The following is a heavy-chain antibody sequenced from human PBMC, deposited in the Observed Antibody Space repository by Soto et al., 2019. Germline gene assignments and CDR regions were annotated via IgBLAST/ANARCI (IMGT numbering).Heavy chain of an antibody. J-gene: IGHJ3*02. Sequence: PSDTLSLTCTVSGGSISSSSYYWGWIRQPPGKGLEWIGSVYYSGSTYYNPSLKSRVTISVDTSKNQFSLKLSSVTAADTAVYYCARVWGGAFDIWGQGTMVTVSS. CDR2: VYYSGST. V-gene: IGHV4-39*01. D-gene: IGHD3-10*01. CDR1: GGSISSSSYY. CDR3: ARVWGGAFDI.